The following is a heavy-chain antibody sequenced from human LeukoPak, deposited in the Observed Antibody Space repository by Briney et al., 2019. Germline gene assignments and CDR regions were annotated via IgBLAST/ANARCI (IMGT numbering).Heavy chain of an antibody. V-gene: IGHV1-8*01. J-gene: IGHJ4*02. Sequence: ASVKVSCKASGYTFTSYDINWVRQATGQGLEWMGWMNPNSGSTGYAQKFQGRVTMTRNTSISTAYMELSSLRSEDTAVYYCAREGGHNYGREFDFWGQGTLVTVSS. D-gene: IGHD5-18*01. CDR2: MNPNSGST. CDR1: GYTFTSYD. CDR3: AREGGHNYGREFDF.